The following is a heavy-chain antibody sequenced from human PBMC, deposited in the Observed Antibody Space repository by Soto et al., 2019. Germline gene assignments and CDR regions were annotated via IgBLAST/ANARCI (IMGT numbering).Heavy chain of an antibody. J-gene: IGHJ5*02. D-gene: IGHD2-21*02. CDR3: ARGLRVTANLHWFDP. CDR2: ISSSSSYI. CDR1: GFTFSSYS. Sequence: PGGSLRLSCAASGFTFSSYSMNWVRQAPGKGLEWVSSISSSSSYIYYADSVKGRFTISRDNAKHSLYLQMNSLRAEDTAVYYCARGLRVTANLHWFDPWGQGTLVTVSS. V-gene: IGHV3-21*01.